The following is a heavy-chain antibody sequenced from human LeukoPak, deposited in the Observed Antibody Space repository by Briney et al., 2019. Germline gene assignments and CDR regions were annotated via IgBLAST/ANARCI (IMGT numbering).Heavy chain of an antibody. J-gene: IGHJ6*03. Sequence: SETLSLTCAVYGGSFSGYYWSWIRQPPGKGLEWIGEINHSGSTNYNPSLKSRVTISVDTSKNQFSLKLSSVTAADTAVYYCARAVVVTASDYYYYMDVWGKGTTVTISS. V-gene: IGHV4-34*01. D-gene: IGHD2-21*02. CDR1: GGSFSGYY. CDR2: INHSGST. CDR3: ARAVVVTASDYYYYMDV.